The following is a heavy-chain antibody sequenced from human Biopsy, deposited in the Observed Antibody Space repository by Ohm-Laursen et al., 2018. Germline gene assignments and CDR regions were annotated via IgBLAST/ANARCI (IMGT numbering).Heavy chain of an antibody. V-gene: IGHV4-59*01. J-gene: IGHJ4*02. CDR1: GESMCTYY. D-gene: IGHD1-26*01. Sequence: SETLSLTCTVSGESMCTYYWTRIRQPPGKGLEWIGYFRFEARTSYNSSLKSRVTISADTSKNQFSLRLSSVTAADTAVYYCALGGGSYVNFDYWGQGTLVTGSS. CDR3: ALGGGSYVNFDY. CDR2: FRFEART.